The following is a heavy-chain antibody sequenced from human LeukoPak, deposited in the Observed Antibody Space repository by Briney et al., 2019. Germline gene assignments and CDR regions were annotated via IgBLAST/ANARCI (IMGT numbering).Heavy chain of an antibody. CDR3: AKPHYCSSTSCYGESPFDY. D-gene: IGHD2-2*01. J-gene: IGHJ4*02. CDR1: GFTFSSYG. Sequence: GGSLRLSCAASGFTFSSYGMHWFRQAPGKGLEWVAVISYDGSNKYYTDSVKGRFTISRDNSKNTLYLQMNSLRAEDTAVYYCAKPHYCSSTSCYGESPFDYWGQGTLVTVSS. V-gene: IGHV3-30*18. CDR2: ISYDGSNK.